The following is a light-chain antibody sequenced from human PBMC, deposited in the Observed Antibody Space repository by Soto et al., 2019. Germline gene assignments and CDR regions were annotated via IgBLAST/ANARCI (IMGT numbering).Light chain of an antibody. CDR3: KKFKSYPLT. J-gene: IGKJ4*01. Sequence: DIQLTQSPSFLSASVGDRVTITCRASQGIANYLAWYQQKSGKAPKLLVHDASTLQSGVPPRFSGSRSGTEFPPTISSLPPEIFPTFYFKKFKSYPLTFGGGTKVDIK. CDR1: QGIANY. CDR2: DAS. V-gene: IGKV1-9*01.